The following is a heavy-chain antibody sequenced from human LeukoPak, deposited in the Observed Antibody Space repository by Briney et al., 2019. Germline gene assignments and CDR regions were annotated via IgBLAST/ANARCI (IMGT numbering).Heavy chain of an antibody. V-gene: IGHV1-2*02. CDR2: TNPNDGDT. D-gene: IGHD2-2*01. CDR3: ARANFLYCSSSTCLFDY. J-gene: IGHJ4*02. Sequence: ASVKVSCKASGYTFTDYYMHWVRQAPGQGFEWMGWTNPNDGDTNYAQKFQGRVTITRDTSISTAHMEVSRLRSDDTAVYYCARANFLYCSSSTCLFDYWGQGTLVTVSS. CDR1: GYTFTDYY.